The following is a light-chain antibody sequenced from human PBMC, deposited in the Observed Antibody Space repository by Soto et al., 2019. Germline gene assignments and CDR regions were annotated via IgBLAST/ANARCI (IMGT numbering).Light chain of an antibody. CDR3: CSYAGSGTDNYV. J-gene: IGLJ1*01. Sequence: VLTQPASVSGSPGQSITISCTGTSSDIGTYNLVSWYQHYPGKAPKLMIYEGIKRPSGVSNRFSGSKSGNTAFLTISGLQAEDEADYYCCSYAGSGTDNYVFGSGTKVTVL. CDR2: EGI. CDR1: SSDIGTYNL. V-gene: IGLV2-23*01.